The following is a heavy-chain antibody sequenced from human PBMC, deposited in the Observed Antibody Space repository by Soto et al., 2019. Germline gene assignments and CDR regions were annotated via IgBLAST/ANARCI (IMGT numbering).Heavy chain of an antibody. J-gene: IGHJ4*02. V-gene: IGHV5-51*01. CDR3: ARLPLYYDSSGYCDY. D-gene: IGHD3-22*01. CDR1: GDRFTSYW. Sequence: GESMKIACNGSGDRFTSYWNGWVGQMPVKGLEWMGIIYPGDSDTRYSPSFQGQVTISADKSISTAYLQWSSLRASDTAMYYCARLPLYYDSSGYCDYWGQGTLVTVSS. CDR2: IYPGDSDT.